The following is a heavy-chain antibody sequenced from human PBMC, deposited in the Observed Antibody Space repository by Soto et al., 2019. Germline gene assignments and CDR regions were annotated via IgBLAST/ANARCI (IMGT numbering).Heavy chain of an antibody. V-gene: IGHV4-34*01. J-gene: IGHJ4*02. Sequence: QVQLQQWGAGLLKPSETLSLTCAVYGGSFSGYYWSWIRQPPGKGLEWIGEINHSGSTNYNPSLKSPVTISVDTSKNQFSLKLSSVTAADTAVYYCARSFLPTYGSGSYYPYWGQGTLVTVSS. D-gene: IGHD3-10*01. CDR2: INHSGST. CDR3: ARSFLPTYGSGSYYPY. CDR1: GGSFSGYY.